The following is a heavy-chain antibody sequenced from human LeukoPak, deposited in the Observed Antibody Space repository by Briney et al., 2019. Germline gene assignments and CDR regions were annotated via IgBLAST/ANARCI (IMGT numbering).Heavy chain of an antibody. CDR2: ICAYNGKT. J-gene: IGHJ4*02. Sequence: ASVTVSCKASGYTFTNYGITWVRQAPGQGLEWMGWICAYNGKTNFAQHLQGRVTMTTDTSTKTAYMELRSLRSDDTAVYYCARGTGEPGYFDYWGQGTLVTVSS. D-gene: IGHD7-27*01. CDR3: ARGTGEPGYFDY. V-gene: IGHV1-18*01. CDR1: GYTFTNYG.